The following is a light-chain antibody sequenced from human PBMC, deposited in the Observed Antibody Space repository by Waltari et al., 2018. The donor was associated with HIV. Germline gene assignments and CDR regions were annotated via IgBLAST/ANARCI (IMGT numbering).Light chain of an antibody. J-gene: IGLJ2*01. CDR3: QAWDSKTVF. Sequence: SYELTQSPSVSVSPGQTGIITCSGDKLESNYVCWYQQKPGQSPVLVLYQDTKRPSWIPERFSGSKSVNTATLTISGTQALDEADYYCQAWDSKTVFFGGGTEVTVL. V-gene: IGLV3-1*01. CDR2: QDT. CDR1: KLESNY.